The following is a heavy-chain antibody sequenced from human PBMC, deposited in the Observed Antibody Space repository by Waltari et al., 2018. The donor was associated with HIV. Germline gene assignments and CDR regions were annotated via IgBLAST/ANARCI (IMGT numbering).Heavy chain of an antibody. Sequence: DVKLVESGGTLVQPGGSLRLSCAASGFIFSSYAMIWVRQAPGKGLEWVSSITDNSGGTHYADSMKGRITISRDNSKNMLYLQMDSLTSEDTAIYHCAKALSYTSLFEGYFDVWGQGTLVTVSS. CDR3: AKALSYTSLFEGYFDV. CDR1: GFIFSSYA. D-gene: IGHD3-10*02. J-gene: IGHJ4*02. V-gene: IGHV3-23*04. CDR2: ITDNSGGT.